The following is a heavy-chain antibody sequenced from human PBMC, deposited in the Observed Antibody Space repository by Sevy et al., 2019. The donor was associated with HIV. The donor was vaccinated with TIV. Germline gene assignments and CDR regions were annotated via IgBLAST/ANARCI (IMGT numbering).Heavy chain of an antibody. CDR2: INPNRGGT. D-gene: IGHD3-22*01. J-gene: IGHJ4*02. V-gene: IGHV1-2*06. Sequence: ASVKVSCKASGYTFTGYYMHWVRQAPGQGLEWMGRINPNRGGTNYAQKFQGRVTMTRDTSISTAYMELRRLRSDDTAVYYCARGHPNYYDRSGTFDYWGQGPLVTVSS. CDR1: GYTFTGYY. CDR3: ARGHPNYYDRSGTFDY.